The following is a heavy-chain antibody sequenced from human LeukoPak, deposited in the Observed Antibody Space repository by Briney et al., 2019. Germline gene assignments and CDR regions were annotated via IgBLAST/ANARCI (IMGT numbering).Heavy chain of an antibody. D-gene: IGHD2-21*02. CDR3: ARACGGDCYDAFDI. CDR2: IWYDGSNK. J-gene: IGHJ3*02. Sequence: PGGSLRLSCAGSGFTFSSYGMHWVRQAPGKGLEWVAVIWYDGSNKYYADSVKGRFTISRDNAKNSLYLQMNSLRAEDTAVYYCARACGGDCYDAFDIWGQGTMVTVSS. CDR1: GFTFSSYG. V-gene: IGHV3-33*08.